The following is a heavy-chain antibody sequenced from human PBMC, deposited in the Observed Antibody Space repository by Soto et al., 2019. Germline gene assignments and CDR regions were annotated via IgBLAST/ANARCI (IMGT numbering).Heavy chain of an antibody. D-gene: IGHD2-21*01. V-gene: IGHV1-8*01. CDR2: INPNSGNT. CDR1: AYTFTSYD. CDR3: AREGADGGYSSD. Sequence: QVHLVQSGAEVKKPGASVKVSCKASAYTFTSYDINWVRQATGQGLEWMGWINPNSGNTGYAQKFQGRVTMTRHTSIRTAYMELSSLRSEDTAVSYCAREGADGGYSSDCGQGTLFTVSS. J-gene: IGHJ4*02.